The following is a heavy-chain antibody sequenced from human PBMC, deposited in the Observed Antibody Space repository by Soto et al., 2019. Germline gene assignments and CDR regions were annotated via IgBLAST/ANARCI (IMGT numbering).Heavy chain of an antibody. CDR2: IIPIFGTA. V-gene: IGHV1-69*01. J-gene: IGHJ2*01. CDR3: ARFKQQLPGRDWYFDL. CDR1: GGTFSSYA. D-gene: IGHD6-13*01. Sequence: QVQLVQSGAEVKKPGSSVKVSCKASGGTFSSYAISWVRQAPGQGLEWMGGIIPIFGTANYAQKFQGRVTITADESTSTAYMELSSLRSEDTAVDYCARFKQQLPGRDWYFDLWGRGTLVTVSS.